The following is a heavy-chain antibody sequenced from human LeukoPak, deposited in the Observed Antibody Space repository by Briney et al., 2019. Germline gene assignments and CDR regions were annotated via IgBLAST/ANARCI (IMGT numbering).Heavy chain of an antibody. Sequence: PGGSLRLSCVASGFTFSDYYMSWIRQAPGKGLEWVSYISHSSSTIYYADSVKGRFTTSRDNAKNSLYLQMGSLRAEDTSVYYCARRGSSSGYYVSWGQGTLVTVSS. CDR3: ARRGSSSGYYVS. D-gene: IGHD3-22*01. CDR2: ISHSSSTI. CDR1: GFTFSDYY. V-gene: IGHV3-11*04. J-gene: IGHJ4*02.